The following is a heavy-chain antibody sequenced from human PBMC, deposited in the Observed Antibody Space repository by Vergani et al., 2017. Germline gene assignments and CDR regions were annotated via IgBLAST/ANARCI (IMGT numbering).Heavy chain of an antibody. CDR2: INAGNGNT. J-gene: IGHJ6*02. V-gene: IGHV1-3*01. Sequence: QVQLVQSGAEVKKPGASVKVSCKASGYTFTSYAMHWVRQAPGQRLEWMGWINAGNGNTKYSQKFQGRVTITRDTSASTAYMELSSLRSEDTAVYYCARSDSSGYPYYYYGMDVCGQGTTVTVSS. D-gene: IGHD3-22*01. CDR1: GYTFTSYA. CDR3: ARSDSSGYPYYYYGMDV.